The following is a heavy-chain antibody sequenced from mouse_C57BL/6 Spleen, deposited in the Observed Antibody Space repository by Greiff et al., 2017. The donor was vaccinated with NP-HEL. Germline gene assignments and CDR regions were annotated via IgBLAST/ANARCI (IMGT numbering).Heavy chain of an antibody. CDR3: ARSEDYYGTRYYFDY. D-gene: IGHD1-1*01. CDR2: IDPSDSYT. V-gene: IGHV1-50*01. Sequence: VQLQQPGAELVKPGASVKLSCKASGYTFTSYWMQWVKQRPGQGLEWIGEIDPSDSYTNYNQKFKGKATLTVDTSSSTAYMQLSSLTSEDSAVYYCARSEDYYGTRYYFDYWGQGTTLTVSS. CDR1: GYTFTSYW. J-gene: IGHJ2*01.